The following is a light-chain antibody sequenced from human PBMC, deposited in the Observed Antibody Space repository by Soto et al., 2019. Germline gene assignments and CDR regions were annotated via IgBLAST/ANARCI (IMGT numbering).Light chain of an antibody. Sequence: DIQMTQSPSTLSASVGYRVTITCRASQSISSWLAWYQQKPGKAPKLLIYDASRLEGVVPSRFSGSGSGTEFTLTISSLQPDDFATYYCQQYNSYPWTFGQGTKVEIK. J-gene: IGKJ1*01. CDR2: DAS. V-gene: IGKV1-5*01. CDR1: QSISSW. CDR3: QQYNSYPWT.